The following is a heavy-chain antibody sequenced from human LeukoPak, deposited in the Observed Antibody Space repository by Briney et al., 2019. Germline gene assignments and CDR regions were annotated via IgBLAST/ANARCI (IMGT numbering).Heavy chain of an antibody. D-gene: IGHD5-12*01. CDR1: GFTFDDYA. CDR2: ISWNSGSI. CDR3: ARGGYSGYDPTYYYYYYMDV. Sequence: PGRSLRLSCAASGFTFDDYAMHWVRQAPGKGLEWVSGISWNSGSIGYADSVRGLFTISRDNAKNTLYLQMNSLRAEDTAVYYCARGGYSGYDPTYYYYYYMDVWGKGTTVTISS. V-gene: IGHV3-9*01. J-gene: IGHJ6*03.